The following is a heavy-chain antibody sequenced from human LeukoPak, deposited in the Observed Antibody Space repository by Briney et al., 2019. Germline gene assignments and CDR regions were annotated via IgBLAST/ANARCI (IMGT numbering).Heavy chain of an antibody. Sequence: PGGSLRLSCAASGFTFSSYGMHWVRQAPGKGLEWVAVISYDGSNKYYADSVKGRFTISRDNSKNTLYLQMNSLRAEDTAVYYCAKNGVAAGRSFDYWGQGTLVTVSS. CDR3: AKNGVAAGRSFDY. V-gene: IGHV3-30*18. CDR2: ISYDGSNK. D-gene: IGHD6-19*01. CDR1: GFTFSSYG. J-gene: IGHJ4*02.